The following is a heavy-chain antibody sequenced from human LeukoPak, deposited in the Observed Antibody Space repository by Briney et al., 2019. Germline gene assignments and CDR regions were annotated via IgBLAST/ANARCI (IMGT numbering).Heavy chain of an antibody. D-gene: IGHD1-14*01. Sequence: GGSLRLSCAASGFTFSSYGMHWVRQAPGKGLEWVAFIRYDGSNKYYADSVKGRFTISRDSSKNTLDLQMSSLRAEDTAVYYCATGGARGGGLDYWGQGTLVTVSS. CDR2: IRYDGSNK. J-gene: IGHJ4*02. CDR1: GFTFSSYG. V-gene: IGHV3-30*02. CDR3: ATGGARGGGLDY.